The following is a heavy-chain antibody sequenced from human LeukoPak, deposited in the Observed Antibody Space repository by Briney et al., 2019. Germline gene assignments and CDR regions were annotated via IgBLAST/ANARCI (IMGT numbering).Heavy chain of an antibody. J-gene: IGHJ4*02. CDR1: GYTFTGYY. Sequence: GASVKVSCKASGYTFTGYYMHCVRQAPGQGLEWMGRINPNSGGTNYAQKFQGRVTMTRDTSISTAYMELSRLRSDDTAVYYCARDSTQRYYYDSSGYYYGVDYWGQGTLVTVSS. D-gene: IGHD3-22*01. CDR2: INPNSGGT. CDR3: ARDSTQRYYYDSSGYYYGVDY. V-gene: IGHV1-2*06.